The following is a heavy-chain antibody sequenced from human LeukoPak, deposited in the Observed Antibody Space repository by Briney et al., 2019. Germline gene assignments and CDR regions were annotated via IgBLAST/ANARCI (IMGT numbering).Heavy chain of an antibody. J-gene: IGHJ1*01. CDR2: ISSSSSYI. V-gene: IGHV3-21*01. Sequence: PGGSLRLPCAASGFTFSSYSMNWVRQAPGKGLEWVSSISSSSSYIYYADSVKGRFTISRDNAKNSLYLQMNSLRAEDTAVYYCASSYCSGGSCYSPLPYFQHWGQGTLVTVSS. D-gene: IGHD2-15*01. CDR3: ASSYCSGGSCYSPLPYFQH. CDR1: GFTFSSYS.